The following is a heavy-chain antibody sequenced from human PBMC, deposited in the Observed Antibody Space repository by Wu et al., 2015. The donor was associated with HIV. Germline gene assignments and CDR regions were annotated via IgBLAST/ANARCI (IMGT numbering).Heavy chain of an antibody. CDR2: MNPNSGNT. V-gene: IGHV1-8*01. Sequence: QVQLVQSGAEVKKPGASVKVSCKASGYTFTSYDINWVRQATGQGLEWMGWMNPNSGNTGYAQKFQGRVTMTRNTSVNTAYMELSNLRSEDTAFYYCARMKSVYYDSNAPRGXLIFWGQGTMVTVSS. CDR1: GYTFTSYD. D-gene: IGHD3-22*01. CDR3: ARMKSVYYDSNAPRGXLIF. J-gene: IGHJ3*01.